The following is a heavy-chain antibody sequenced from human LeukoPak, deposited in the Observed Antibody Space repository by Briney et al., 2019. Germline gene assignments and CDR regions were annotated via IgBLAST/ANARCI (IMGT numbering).Heavy chain of an antibody. V-gene: IGHV4-34*01. D-gene: IGHD6-19*01. CDR3: ARGRRWLVPLGALDI. Sequence: PSETLSLTCAVYGGSFSGYYWSWIRQPPGKGLEWIGEINHSGSTNYNPSLKSRVTISVDTSKNQFSLKLSSVTAADTAVYNCARGRRWLVPLGALDIWGQGTMVTVSS. J-gene: IGHJ3*02. CDR1: GGSFSGYY. CDR2: INHSGST.